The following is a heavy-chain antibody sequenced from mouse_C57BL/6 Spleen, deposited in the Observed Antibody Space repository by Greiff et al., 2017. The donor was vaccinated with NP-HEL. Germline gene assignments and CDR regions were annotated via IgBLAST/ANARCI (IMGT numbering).Heavy chain of an antibody. V-gene: IGHV2-3*01. CDR2: IWGYGST. J-gene: IGHJ2*01. Sequence: QVQLKESGPGLVAPSQSLSITCTVSGFSLTSYGVSWVRQPPGTGLEWLGVIWGYGSTTYHSALISRLSISKDNSKSQVFLKLNSLQTDDKATYYCAKSSRYYFDYWGQGTTRTVSS. D-gene: IGHD1-1*01. CDR1: GFSLTSYG. CDR3: AKSSRYYFDY.